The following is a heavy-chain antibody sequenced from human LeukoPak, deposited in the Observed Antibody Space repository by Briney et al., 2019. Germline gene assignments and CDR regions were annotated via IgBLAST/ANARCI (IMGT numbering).Heavy chain of an antibody. CDR3: ARDPLYGDYVTDY. CDR1: GFTLSSHS. CDR2: ISSSSSYI. Sequence: GGSLRLSCAGSGFTLSSHSMNWVRQAPGKWLEWVSSISSSSSYIYYADSVKGRFTISRDNARNSLYLQMNSLRAEDTAVYYCARDPLYGDYVTDYWGQGTLVTVSS. V-gene: IGHV3-21*01. D-gene: IGHD4-17*01. J-gene: IGHJ4*02.